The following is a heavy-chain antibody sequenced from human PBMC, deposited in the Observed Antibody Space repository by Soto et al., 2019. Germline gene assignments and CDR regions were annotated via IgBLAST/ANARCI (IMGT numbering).Heavy chain of an antibody. J-gene: IGHJ6*02. CDR3: ARVTPGNNLYYFSGLDV. CDR2: IAYDGINT. Sequence: PGGSLRLSCVASGVNFGTYAIHWVRQAPGKGLQWVALIAYDGINTYCADSVKGRFTISRDSSKNTLHLQMNSLRPEDTGVYFCARVTPGNNLYYFSGLDVWGQGTSVTVSS. CDR1: GVNFGTYA. D-gene: IGHD1-1*01. V-gene: IGHV3-30-3*01.